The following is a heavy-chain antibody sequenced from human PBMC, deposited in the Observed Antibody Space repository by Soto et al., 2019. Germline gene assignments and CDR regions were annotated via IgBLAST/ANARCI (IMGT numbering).Heavy chain of an antibody. J-gene: IGHJ4*02. CDR2: IYYSGST. Sequence: SETLSLTCTVSGGSISSGGYYWSWIRQHPGKGLEWIGYIYYSGSTYYNPSLKSRVTISVDTSKNQFSLKLGSVTAADTAVYYCARGASDAPYYYDSSGSAYYFDYWGQGTLVTVSS. V-gene: IGHV4-31*03. CDR3: ARGASDAPYYYDSSGSAYYFDY. D-gene: IGHD3-22*01. CDR1: GGSISSGGYY.